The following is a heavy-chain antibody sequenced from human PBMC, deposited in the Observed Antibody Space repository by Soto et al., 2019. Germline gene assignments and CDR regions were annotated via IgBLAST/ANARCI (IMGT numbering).Heavy chain of an antibody. D-gene: IGHD3-22*01. CDR1: GGTFSSYA. V-gene: IGHV1-69*13. Sequence: SVKVSCKASGGTFSSYAISWVRQAPGQGLEWMGGIIPIFGTANYAQKFQGRVTITADESTSTAYMELSSLRSEDTAVYYCARLYDSSGYAYGMDVWGQGTTVTVSS. J-gene: IGHJ6*02. CDR2: IIPIFGTA. CDR3: ARLYDSSGYAYGMDV.